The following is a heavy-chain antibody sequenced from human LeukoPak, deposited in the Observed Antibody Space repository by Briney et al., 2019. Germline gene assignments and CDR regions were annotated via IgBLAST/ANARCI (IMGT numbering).Heavy chain of an antibody. Sequence: ASVKVSCKVSGYTLTELSMHWVRQAPGKGLEWMGGFDPEDGETIYAQKFQGRVTMTEDTSTDTAYMELSSLRSEDTAVYYCATSKDYYDSNRFDPWGQGTLVIVSS. J-gene: IGHJ5*02. D-gene: IGHD3-22*01. CDR2: FDPEDGET. CDR1: GYTLTELS. V-gene: IGHV1-24*01. CDR3: ATSKDYYDSNRFDP.